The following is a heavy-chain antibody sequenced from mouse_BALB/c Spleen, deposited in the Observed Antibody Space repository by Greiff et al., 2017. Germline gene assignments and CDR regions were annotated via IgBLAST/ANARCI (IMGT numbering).Heavy chain of an antibody. J-gene: IGHJ1*01. V-gene: IGHV1S22*01. D-gene: IGHD2-4*01. CDR2: IYPGSGST. CDR3: TLGNYDYDLWYFDV. Sequence: LQQPGSGLGRPGASVKLSCKASGYTFTSYWMHWVKQRHGQGLEWIGNIYPGSGSTNYDEKFKSKGTLTVDTSSSTAYMHLSSLTSEDSAVYYCTLGNYDYDLWYFDVWGAGTTVTVSA. CDR1: GYTFTSYW.